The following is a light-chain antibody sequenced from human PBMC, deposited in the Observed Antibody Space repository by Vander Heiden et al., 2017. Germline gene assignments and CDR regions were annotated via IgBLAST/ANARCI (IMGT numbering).Light chain of an antibody. CDR3: QTWGSGIVV. J-gene: IGLJ2*01. V-gene: IGLV4-69*01. CDR1: SRHDNYA. CDR2: VNSDGSH. Sequence: QLVVTQSPSASASLGSSVTLTCTLNSRHDNYAIAWHQQQPEKGHRYLMKVNSDGSHSKGDGIPDRFAGSSSGAERYLIISSLQSEDEADYYCQTWGSGIVVFGGGTKLTVL.